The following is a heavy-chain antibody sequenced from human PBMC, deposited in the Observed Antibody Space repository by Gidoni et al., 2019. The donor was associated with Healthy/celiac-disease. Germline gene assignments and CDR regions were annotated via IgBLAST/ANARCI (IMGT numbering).Heavy chain of an antibody. D-gene: IGHD6-13*01. CDR3: ARPTSSSWYENGWFDP. CDR1: GGSISSSSYY. J-gene: IGHJ5*02. CDR2: IYYSGST. Sequence: QLQLQESGPGLVKPSETLSLTCTVSGGSISSSSYYWGWIRQPPGKGLEWIGSIYYSGSTYYNPSLKSRVTISVDTSKNQFSLKLSSVTAADTAVYYCARPTSSSWYENGWFDPWGQGTLVTVSS. V-gene: IGHV4-39*01.